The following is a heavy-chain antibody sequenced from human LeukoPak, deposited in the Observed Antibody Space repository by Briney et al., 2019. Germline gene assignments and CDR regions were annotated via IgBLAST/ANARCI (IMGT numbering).Heavy chain of an antibody. CDR3: ARVTGSIDY. J-gene: IGHJ4*02. Sequence: ASVKVSCKASGYTFISYDINWVRQATGQGLEWMGWMNPKSGYTGFAQKFQGRVTMTRDTSISTAYMELSSLRSEGTAVYYCARVTGSIDYWGQGTLVTVS. V-gene: IGHV1-8*01. CDR1: GYTFISYD. D-gene: IGHD1-26*01. CDR2: MNPKSGYT.